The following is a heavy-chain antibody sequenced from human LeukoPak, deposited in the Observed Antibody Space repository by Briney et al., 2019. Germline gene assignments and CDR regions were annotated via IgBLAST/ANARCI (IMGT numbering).Heavy chain of an antibody. CDR2: IYSGGNT. Sequence: GGSLRLSCAASGFTVSSNYMNWLRQAPGKGLEWVSVIYSGGNTYYADSVKGRFTFSRDNSKNTLYLQMNSLRVEDTAVYYCARVAFGGVIAGAFDIWGQGTMVTVSS. CDR1: GFTVSSNY. J-gene: IGHJ3*02. V-gene: IGHV3-66*02. CDR3: ARVAFGGVIAGAFDI. D-gene: IGHD3-16*02.